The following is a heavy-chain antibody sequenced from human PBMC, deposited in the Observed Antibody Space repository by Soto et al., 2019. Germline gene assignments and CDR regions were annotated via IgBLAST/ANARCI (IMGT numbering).Heavy chain of an antibody. CDR3: ARRGGSSSGYYYYAMDV. D-gene: IGHD6-6*01. J-gene: IGHJ6*02. V-gene: IGHV4-31*03. CDR2: IYSNGDT. Sequence: TLSLTCSLSSDSMSSGGYYWSWIRQHPGKGLEWIGYIYSNGDTYYNPSLKSRVTISVDTSKNQFSLNLTSVTAADTAVYYCARRGGSSSGYYYYAMDVWGQGTTVTVSS. CDR1: SDSMSSGGYY.